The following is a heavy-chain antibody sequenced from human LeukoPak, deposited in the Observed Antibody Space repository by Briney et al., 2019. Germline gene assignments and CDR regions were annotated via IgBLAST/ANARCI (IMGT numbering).Heavy chain of an antibody. D-gene: IGHD4-23*01. J-gene: IGHJ4*02. V-gene: IGHV1-3*02. CDR1: AYSFTNYA. Sequence: ASVKVSCKASAYSFTNYALHWVRQAPGQRLEWMGWTNGATGNTRFSQDFQGRLTITIDTSAITSYMELSSLRSEDTAVYYCARSPGGNARTWLDYWGQGTLVTVSS. CDR2: TNGATGNT. CDR3: ARSPGGNARTWLDY.